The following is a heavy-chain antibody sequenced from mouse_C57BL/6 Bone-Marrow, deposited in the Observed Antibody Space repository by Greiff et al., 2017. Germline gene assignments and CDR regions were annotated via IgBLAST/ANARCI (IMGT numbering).Heavy chain of an antibody. V-gene: IGHV14-4*01. CDR1: GFNIKDDY. CDR3: TTNGGY. CDR2: IDPENGDT. Sequence: EVQLQQSGAELVRPGASVKLSCTASGFNIKDDYMHWVKQRPEQGLEWIGWIDPENGDTASASKFQGKATITADPSSNTAYLQLSSLTSEDTAVYYCTTNGGYWGKGTTLTVSS. J-gene: IGHJ2*01.